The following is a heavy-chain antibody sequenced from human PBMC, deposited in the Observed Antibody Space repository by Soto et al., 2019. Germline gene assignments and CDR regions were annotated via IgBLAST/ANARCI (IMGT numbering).Heavy chain of an antibody. CDR2: IIPIFGTA. Sequence: GVPVKVSCKASGGTFSSYAISWARQAPGQGLEWMGGIIPIFGTANYAQKFQGRVTITADESTSTAYMELSSLRSEDTAVYYCAREKNGAVAGRPFDYWGQGTLVTVSS. CDR3: AREKNGAVAGRPFDY. D-gene: IGHD6-19*01. V-gene: IGHV1-69*13. J-gene: IGHJ4*02. CDR1: GGTFSSYA.